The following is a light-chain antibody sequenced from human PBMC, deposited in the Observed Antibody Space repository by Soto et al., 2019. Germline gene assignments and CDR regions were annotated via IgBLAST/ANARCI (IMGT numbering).Light chain of an antibody. J-gene: IGKJ1*01. CDR3: QQYGSSPRT. CDR2: DAS. V-gene: IGKV3D-20*01. CDR1: QSVSSNY. Sequence: DIVLTQSPATLSLSPGERATLSCGASQSVSSNYVAWYQQRPGLAPRLLIYDASDRATGIPDRFGGSGSGTDFTLTISRLEPEDFAVYYCQQYGSSPRTFGQGTKVEIK.